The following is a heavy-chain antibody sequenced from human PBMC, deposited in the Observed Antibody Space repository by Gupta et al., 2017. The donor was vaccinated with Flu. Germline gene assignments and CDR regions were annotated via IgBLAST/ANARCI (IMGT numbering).Heavy chain of an antibody. J-gene: IGHJ4*02. D-gene: IGHD1-14*01. V-gene: IGHV3-72*01. Sequence: RLVESGGGLVQPGGSLRLSCVVSGFTFSEHYMDWSRQAQGKGLEWVGRIRNKANSYTTEYAASVKDRFTITRDDSKSSLYLQMNSLKNEDTAVYYCSRGETGPSPPGRNDCWGQGTLVTVSS. CDR2: IRNKANSYTT. CDR3: SRGETGPSPPGRNDC. CDR1: GFTFSEHY.